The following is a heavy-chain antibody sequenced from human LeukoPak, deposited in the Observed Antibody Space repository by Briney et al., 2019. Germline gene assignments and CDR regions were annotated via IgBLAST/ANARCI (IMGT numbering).Heavy chain of an antibody. CDR3: AATAHCGGDCYSPYYYYGMDV. J-gene: IGHJ6*02. Sequence: SVKVSCKASGFTFTSSAMQWVRQARGQRLEWIGCIVVGSGNTNYAQKFQERVTITRDMSTSTAYMELSSLRSEDTAVYYCAATAHCGGDCYSPYYYYGMDVWGQGTTVTVSS. CDR2: IVVGSGNT. D-gene: IGHD2-21*02. V-gene: IGHV1-58*02. CDR1: GFTFTSSA.